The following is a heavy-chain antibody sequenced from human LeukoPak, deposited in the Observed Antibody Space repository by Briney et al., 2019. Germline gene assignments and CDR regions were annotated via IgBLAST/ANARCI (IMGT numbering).Heavy chain of an antibody. D-gene: IGHD2-2*01. CDR2: IYNSGNT. V-gene: IGHV4-59*01. J-gene: IGHJ4*02. CDR1: SDSISRSY. Sequence: PSETLSLTCTVSSDSISRSYWAWIRQPPGKGLEWIGFIYNSGNTYYNPSLKSRVSISVDTSKNLFSLKLPSVTTADTAVYYCARGRGSNYALYYFDYWGQGTLVTVSS. CDR3: ARGRGSNYALYYFDY.